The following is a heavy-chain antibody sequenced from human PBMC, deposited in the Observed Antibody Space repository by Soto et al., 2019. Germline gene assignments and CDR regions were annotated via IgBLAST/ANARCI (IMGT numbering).Heavy chain of an antibody. J-gene: IGHJ5*02. CDR1: GGTFSSYA. CDR3: ARDAHLGYCSGGSCYNWFDP. D-gene: IGHD2-15*01. CDR2: IIPIFGTA. Sequence: ASVKVSCKASGGTFSSYAISWVRQAPGQGLEWMGGIIPIFGTANYAQKFQGRVTITADESTSTAYMELSSLRSGDTAVYYCARDAHLGYCSGGSCYNWFDPWGQGTLVTVSS. V-gene: IGHV1-69*13.